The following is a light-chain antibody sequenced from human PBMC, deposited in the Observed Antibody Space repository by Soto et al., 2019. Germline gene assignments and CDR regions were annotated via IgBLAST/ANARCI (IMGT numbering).Light chain of an antibody. Sequence: DIQMTQSPSTLSASVGDRVTITCRASESIRTWLAWYQHKPGKAPKFLIYDASTLESGVPSRFSGSGSGTDFTLTISSLQPDDFATYYCQQYDSDSITFGKGTRLEIK. CDR3: QQYDSDSIT. CDR1: ESIRTW. CDR2: DAS. V-gene: IGKV1-5*01. J-gene: IGKJ5*01.